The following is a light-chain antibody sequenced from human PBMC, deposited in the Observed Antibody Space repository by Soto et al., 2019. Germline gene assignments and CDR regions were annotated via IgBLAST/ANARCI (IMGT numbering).Light chain of an antibody. CDR1: QSVSSRS. CDR3: QQYDSSPRT. J-gene: IGKJ1*01. V-gene: IGKV3-20*01. Sequence: EYAFTQSPGTLSLSPGERATLSSRASQSVSSRSLAWYQQKPGQAPRLLIAGASSRAADIPDRFSGSGSGTDFTLTINRLEPEDFAVYCCQQYDSSPRTFGQGTKVDIK. CDR2: GAS.